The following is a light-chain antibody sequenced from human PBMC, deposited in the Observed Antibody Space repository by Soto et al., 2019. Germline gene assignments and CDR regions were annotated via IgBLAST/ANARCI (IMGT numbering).Light chain of an antibody. V-gene: IGKV3-15*01. Sequence: EIVLTQSPGTLSLSPGERATLSRRASQSVSNNLAWYQQKPGQAPRLLIYGASTRATGIPVRFSGSGSGTEFTLTISSLQSEDFAVYYCQQYDNWRTFGQGTKVDIK. CDR2: GAS. CDR1: QSVSNN. J-gene: IGKJ1*01. CDR3: QQYDNWRT.